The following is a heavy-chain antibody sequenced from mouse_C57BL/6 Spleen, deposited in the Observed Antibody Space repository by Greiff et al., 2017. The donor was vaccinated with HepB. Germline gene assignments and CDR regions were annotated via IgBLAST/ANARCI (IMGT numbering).Heavy chain of an antibody. D-gene: IGHD1-1*01. J-gene: IGHJ2*01. CDR3: APITSVFDY. V-gene: IGHV1-50*01. CDR2: IDPSDSYT. CDR1: GYTFTSYW. Sequence: IQLQQSGAELVKPGASVKLSCKASGYTFTSYWMQWVKQRPGQGLEWIGEIDPSDSYTNYNQKFKGKATLTVDTSSSTAYMQLSSLTSEDSAVYYCAPITSVFDYWGQGTTLPVSS.